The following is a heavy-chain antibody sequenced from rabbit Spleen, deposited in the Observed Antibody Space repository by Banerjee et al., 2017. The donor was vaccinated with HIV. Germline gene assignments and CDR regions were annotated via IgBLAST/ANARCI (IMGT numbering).Heavy chain of an antibody. Sequence: QEHLVESGGGLVQPGGSLKLSCTASGFDFSRDYMNWVRQAPGKGLEWIGYIDPIFGITYYATWAKGRFTISRTSSTTVTLQLSSLTGADTATYFCARAIVPWLGLTRLDLWGPGTLVTVS. D-gene: IGHD4-1*01. CDR1: GFDFSRDYM. J-gene: IGHJ3*01. CDR3: ARAIVPWLGLTRLDL. CDR2: IDPIFGIT. V-gene: IGHV1S45*01.